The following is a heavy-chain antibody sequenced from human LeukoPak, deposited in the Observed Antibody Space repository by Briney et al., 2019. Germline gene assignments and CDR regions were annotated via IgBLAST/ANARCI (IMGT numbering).Heavy chain of an antibody. Sequence: GGSLRLSCAASGFTFSSYEMNWVRQAPGKGLEWVSYISSSGSTIYYADSVKGRFTISRDNAKNSLYLQMNSLRAEDTAVYYCARSTTGYSSGWYPSAEYFQHWGQGTLVTVSS. V-gene: IGHV3-48*03. D-gene: IGHD6-19*01. CDR1: GFTFSSYE. CDR3: ARSTTGYSSGWYPSAEYFQH. J-gene: IGHJ1*01. CDR2: ISSSGSTI.